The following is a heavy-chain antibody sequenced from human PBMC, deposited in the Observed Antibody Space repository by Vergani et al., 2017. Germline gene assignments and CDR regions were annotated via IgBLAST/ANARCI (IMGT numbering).Heavy chain of an antibody. D-gene: IGHD3-9*01. CDR2: IDSSGYT. CDR1: GDSINSESFY. Sequence: QLQLLESGPGLVKPTQTLSLTCSVSGDSINSESFYWSWVRQPAGQGLQWIGHIDSSGYTTYRSSLKSRVTISTDTSKNQFSLEVTSVTAADTAIYFCARTESFILRYFHWALWGQGTLVTVSS. J-gene: IGHJ4*02. CDR3: ARTESFILRYFHWAL. V-gene: IGHV4-61*02.